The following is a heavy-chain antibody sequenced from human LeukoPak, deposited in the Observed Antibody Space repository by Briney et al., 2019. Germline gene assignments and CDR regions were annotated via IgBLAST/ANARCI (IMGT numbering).Heavy chain of an antibody. D-gene: IGHD4-17*01. CDR1: GFTFRSCG. V-gene: IGHV3-33*06. Sequence: GGSLRLSCAASGFTFRSCGMHWVRQAPGKGPEWVAAIWYDGTNKYYVVSVKGRFTISRDNSKNTLSLQMNSLSVEDTAVYYCAKGGDFGDYPTTYYFDYWGQGTLVTVSS. CDR2: IWYDGTNK. J-gene: IGHJ4*02. CDR3: AKGGDFGDYPTTYYFDY.